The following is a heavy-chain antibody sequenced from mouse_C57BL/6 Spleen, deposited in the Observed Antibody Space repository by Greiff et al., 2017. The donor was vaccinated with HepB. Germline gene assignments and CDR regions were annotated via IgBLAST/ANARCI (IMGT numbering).Heavy chain of an antibody. D-gene: IGHD2-4*01. J-gene: IGHJ3*01. CDR1: GYTFTSYW. V-gene: IGHV1-61*01. CDR2: IYPSDSET. CDR3: AIYYDYDPLFAY. Sequence: VQLKQPGAELVRPGSSVKLSCKASGYTFTSYWMDWVKQRPGQGLEWIGNIYPSDSETHYNQKFKDKATLTVDKSSSTAYMQLSSLTSEDSAVYYCAIYYDYDPLFAYWGQGTLVTVSA.